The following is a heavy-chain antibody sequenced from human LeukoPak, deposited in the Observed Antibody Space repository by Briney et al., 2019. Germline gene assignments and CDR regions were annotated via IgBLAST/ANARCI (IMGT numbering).Heavy chain of an antibody. D-gene: IGHD5-18*01. V-gene: IGHV3-30-3*01. CDR3: AREVDTAMVMGYFDY. CDR2: ISYDGSNK. Sequence: GGSLRLSCAASGFTFSSYAMSWVRQDPGKGLEWVAVISYDGSNKYYADSVKGRFTISRDNSKNTLYLQMNSLRAEDTAVYYCAREVDTAMVMGYFDYWGQGTLVTVSS. J-gene: IGHJ4*02. CDR1: GFTFSSYA.